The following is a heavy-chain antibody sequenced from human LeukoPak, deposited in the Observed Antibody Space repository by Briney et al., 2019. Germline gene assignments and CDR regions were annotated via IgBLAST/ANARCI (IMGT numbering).Heavy chain of an antibody. CDR1: AFTFSSYS. D-gene: IGHD3-10*01. J-gene: IGHJ4*02. CDR3: ARDSSMLRGPLVIYYFDF. V-gene: IGHV3-21*04. CDR2: ISSSGSYI. Sequence: GGSLRLSCAASAFTFSSYSMNWVRQAPGKGLEWVSSISSSGSYIYYADSVKGRFTISRDNSKNTLYLQMNSLRVEDTAVYYCARDSSMLRGPLVIYYFDFWGQGTLVTVSS.